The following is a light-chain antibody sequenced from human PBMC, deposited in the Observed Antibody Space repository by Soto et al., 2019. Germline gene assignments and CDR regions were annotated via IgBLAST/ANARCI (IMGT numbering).Light chain of an antibody. CDR2: DAS. J-gene: IGKJ1*01. Sequence: DIQMTQSPSTLSASVGDRVTITCRASQTINNLLAWYQQKPGKAPNLLIYDASSLVSGVPSRFSGSGSGTAFTLTISSLQPDDFATYHCQQYDSYSPTFGQGTKVEIK. CDR3: QQYDSYSPT. CDR1: QTINNL. V-gene: IGKV1-5*01.